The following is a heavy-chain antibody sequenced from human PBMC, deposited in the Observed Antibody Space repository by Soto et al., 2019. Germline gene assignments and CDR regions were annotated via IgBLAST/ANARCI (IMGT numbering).Heavy chain of an antibody. CDR3: ARGYYYDSSGPISFDY. J-gene: IGHJ4*02. CDR1: GGSISSGGYS. V-gene: IGHV4-30-2*01. D-gene: IGHD3-22*01. CDR2: IYHSGST. Sequence: SETLSLTCAVSGGSISSGGYSWSWIRQPPGKGLEWIGYIYHSGSTYYNPSLKSRVTISVDRSKNQFSLKLGSVTAADTAVYYCARGYYYDSSGPISFDYWGQGTLVTVSS.